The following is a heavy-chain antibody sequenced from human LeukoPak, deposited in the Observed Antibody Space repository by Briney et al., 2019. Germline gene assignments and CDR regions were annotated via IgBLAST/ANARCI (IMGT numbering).Heavy chain of an antibody. CDR2: IYYSGST. V-gene: IGHV4-59*08. J-gene: IGHJ2*01. Sequence: SETLSLTCTVSGGSISSYYWSWIRQPPGEGLEWIGYIYYSGSTNYNPSLKSRVTISVDTSKNQFSLKLSSVTAADTAVYYCARQYYDSSGTWYFDLWGRGTLVTVSS. CDR3: ARQYYDSSGTWYFDL. D-gene: IGHD3-22*01. CDR1: GGSISSYY.